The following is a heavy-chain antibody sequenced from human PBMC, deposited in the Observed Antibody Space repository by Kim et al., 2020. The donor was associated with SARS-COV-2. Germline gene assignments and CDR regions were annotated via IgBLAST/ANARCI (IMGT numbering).Heavy chain of an antibody. V-gene: IGHV1-3*01. J-gene: IGHJ4*02. D-gene: IGHD3-9*01. Sequence: ASVKVSCKASGYTFTSYAMHWVRQAPGQRLEWMGWINAGNGNTKYSHKFQGRVTITRDTSASTAYMELSSLRSEDTAVYYCARERTYYDILTGIEGAYFDYWGQGTLVTVSS. CDR2: INAGNGNT. CDR3: ARERTYYDILTGIEGAYFDY. CDR1: GYTFTSYA.